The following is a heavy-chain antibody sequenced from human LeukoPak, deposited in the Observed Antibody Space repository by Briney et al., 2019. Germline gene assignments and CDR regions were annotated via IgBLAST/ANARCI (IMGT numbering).Heavy chain of an antibody. CDR2: IRYDGSNK. Sequence: PGGSLRLSCAASGFTFSSYAMHWVRQAPGKGLEWVSFIRYDGSNKYYTDSVKGRFTISRDNAKSSLYLQMNSLRAEDTAVYYCARDPYSGSYGADYYYYMDVWGKGTTVTISS. CDR1: GFTFSSYA. D-gene: IGHD1-26*01. CDR3: ARDPYSGSYGADYYYYMDV. J-gene: IGHJ6*03. V-gene: IGHV3-30*02.